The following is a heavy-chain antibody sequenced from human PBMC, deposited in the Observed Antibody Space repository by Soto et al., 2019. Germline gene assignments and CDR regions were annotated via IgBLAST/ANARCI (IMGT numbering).Heavy chain of an antibody. CDR1: GGSISSGGYS. D-gene: IGHD3-22*01. CDR2: IYHSGST. Sequence: SETLSLTCAVSGGSISSGGYSWSWIRQPPGKGLEWIGYIYHSGSTYYNPSLKSRVTISVDRSKNQFSLKLSSVTAADTAVYYCARDGYDSSGYFAYWGQGTLVPVSS. CDR3: ARDGYDSSGYFAY. J-gene: IGHJ4*02. V-gene: IGHV4-30-2*01.